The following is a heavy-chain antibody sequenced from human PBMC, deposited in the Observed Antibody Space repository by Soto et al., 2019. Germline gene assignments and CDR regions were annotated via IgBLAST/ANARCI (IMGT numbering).Heavy chain of an antibody. V-gene: IGHV4-39*01. J-gene: IGHJ6*02. D-gene: IGHD3-10*01. CDR2: IHYSGST. Sequence: PSETLSLTCTVSGGSISSSSYYWGWIRQPPGKGLEWIGSIHYSGSTYYNPSLKSRVTISVDTSKNQFSLKLSSVTAADTAVYYCASPYGSGSYPSGHYYYYGMDVWGQGTTVTVSS. CDR1: GGSISSSSYY. CDR3: ASPYGSGSYPSGHYYYYGMDV.